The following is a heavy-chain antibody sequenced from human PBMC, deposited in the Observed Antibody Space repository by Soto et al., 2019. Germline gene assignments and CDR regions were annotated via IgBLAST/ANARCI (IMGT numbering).Heavy chain of an antibody. CDR2: IYHSGST. D-gene: IGHD5-12*01. V-gene: IGHV4-4*02. CDR3: ARDSGDIVATT. CDR1: GGSISSSNW. J-gene: IGHJ4*02. Sequence: PSESLTLTCAVSGGSISSSNWGSWVRQPPGKGLEWIGEIYHSGSTNYNPSLKSRVTLSVDKSKNQFSLKLSSVTAADTAVYYCARDSGDIVATTWGQGTLVTVS.